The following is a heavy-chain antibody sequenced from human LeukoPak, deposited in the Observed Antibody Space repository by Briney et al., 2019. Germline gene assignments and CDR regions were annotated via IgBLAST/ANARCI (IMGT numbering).Heavy chain of an antibody. Sequence: PGGSLRLSCAASGFTFSSYAMHWVRQAPGKGLEWVAVISYDGSNKYYADSVKGRFTISRDNSKNTLYLQMNSLRAEDTAVYYCAREVRRELKALAARRPRPVDYWGQGTLVTVSS. CDR3: AREVRRELKALAARRPRPVDY. D-gene: IGHD6-6*01. J-gene: IGHJ4*02. CDR2: ISYDGSNK. V-gene: IGHV3-30*04. CDR1: GFTFSSYA.